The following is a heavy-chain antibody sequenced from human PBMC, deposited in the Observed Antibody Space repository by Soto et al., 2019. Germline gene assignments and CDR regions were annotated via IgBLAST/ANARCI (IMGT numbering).Heavy chain of an antibody. Sequence: QVQLLESGPRLVKPSETLTLTCSVSGGSVSSINHYWSWIRQPPGHGLEWLGFVYYSGSINYNPALSSRVTISIDTSKNQFSLRLTSVTASDTAGYYCARSGTTVATNFDFWGRGTLVTVSS. J-gene: IGHJ4*02. CDR2: VYYSGSI. V-gene: IGHV4-61*01. CDR1: GGSVSSINHY. D-gene: IGHD1-1*01. CDR3: ARSGTTVATNFDF.